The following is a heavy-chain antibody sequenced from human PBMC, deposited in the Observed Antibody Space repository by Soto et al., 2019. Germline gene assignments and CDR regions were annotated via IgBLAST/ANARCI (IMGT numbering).Heavy chain of an antibody. J-gene: IGHJ4*02. CDR1: GFTVNSNY. Sequence: GGSLRLSCAVSGFTVNSNYMSWVRQAPGKGLEWVSVIYGGGNTYYADSVKGRFTISRDNSKNTLYLQMNSLRAEDTAVYHCARQYHGYQRRSWQTPLGYWGQGTLVTVSS. CDR2: IYGGGNT. D-gene: IGHD5-18*01. V-gene: IGHV3-53*01. CDR3: ARQYHGYQRRSWQTPLGY.